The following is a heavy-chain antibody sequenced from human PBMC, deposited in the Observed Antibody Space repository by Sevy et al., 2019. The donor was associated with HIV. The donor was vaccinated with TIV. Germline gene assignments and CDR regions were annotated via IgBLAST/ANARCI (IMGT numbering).Heavy chain of an antibody. D-gene: IGHD1-7*01. CDR3: AKAGNYQSTSYYYYGMDV. CDR1: RFTFDDYT. J-gene: IGHJ6*02. V-gene: IGHV3-43*01. CDR2: ITWDGGST. Sequence: GGSLRLSCAASRFTFDDYTMHWVRQAPGKGLEWVSLITWDGGSTYYADSVKGRFTISRDNSKNSLYLQMNSLRTEDTALYYCAKAGNYQSTSYYYYGMDVWGQGTTVTVSS.